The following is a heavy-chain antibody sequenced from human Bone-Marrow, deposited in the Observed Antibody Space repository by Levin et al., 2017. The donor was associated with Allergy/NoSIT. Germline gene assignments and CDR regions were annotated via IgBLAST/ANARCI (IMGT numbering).Heavy chain of an antibody. D-gene: IGHD1-1*01. Sequence: PGGSLRLSCEASGFTFSNYAMSWVRQAPGKGLEWVSAAGGYGGGTFYADSVKGRFTISRDNSKNTLYLQMVSLRAEDTAVYYCARRDLAATGTRFDCWGQGTLVTVSS. CDR3: ARRDLAATGTRFDC. CDR2: AGGYGGGT. CDR1: GFTFSNYA. V-gene: IGHV3-23*01. J-gene: IGHJ4*02.